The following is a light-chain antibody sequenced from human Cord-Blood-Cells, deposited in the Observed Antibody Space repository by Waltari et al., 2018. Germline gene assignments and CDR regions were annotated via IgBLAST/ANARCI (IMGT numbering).Light chain of an antibody. CDR2: GKN. CDR1: SLRSYY. J-gene: IGLJ2*01. V-gene: IGLV3-19*01. Sequence: SSELTQDPAVSVALGQTVRITCQGDSLRSYYASWYQQKPGQAPVRSIDGKNNRPSGIPDRFSGSSSGNTASLTIAGAQAEDEADYYCNSRDSSGNVVFGGGTKLTVL. CDR3: NSRDSSGNVV.